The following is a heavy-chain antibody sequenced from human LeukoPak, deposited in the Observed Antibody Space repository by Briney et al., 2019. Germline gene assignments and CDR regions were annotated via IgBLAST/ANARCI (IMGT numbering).Heavy chain of an antibody. V-gene: IGHV1-2*06. CDR3: ASSAGFGSGSYMRLFDY. Sequence: ASVKVSCKASGYTFTGYYMHWVRQAPGQGLEWMGRINPNSGGTNYAQKFQGRVTMTRDTSISTAYMELRRLRSDDTAVYYCASSAGFGSGSYMRLFDYWGQGTLVTVSS. CDR2: INPNSGGT. CDR1: GYTFTGYY. J-gene: IGHJ4*02. D-gene: IGHD3-10*01.